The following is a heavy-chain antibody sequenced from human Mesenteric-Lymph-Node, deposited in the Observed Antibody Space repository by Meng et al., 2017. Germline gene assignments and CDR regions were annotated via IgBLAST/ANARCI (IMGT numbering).Heavy chain of an antibody. Sequence: GESLKISCAASGFTFSSYSMNWVRQAPGKGLEWVSSISSSSSYIYYADSVKGRFTISRDNAKNSLYLQMNSLRAEDTAVYYCAREIAVAGKKVYYFDYWGQGTLVTVSS. D-gene: IGHD6-19*01. V-gene: IGHV3-21*01. J-gene: IGHJ4*02. CDR2: ISSSSSYI. CDR3: AREIAVAGKKVYYFDY. CDR1: GFTFSSYS.